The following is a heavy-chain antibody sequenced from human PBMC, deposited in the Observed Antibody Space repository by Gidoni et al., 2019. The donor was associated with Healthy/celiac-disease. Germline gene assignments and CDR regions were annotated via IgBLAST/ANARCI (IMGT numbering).Heavy chain of an antibody. J-gene: IGHJ4*02. Sequence: QVQLQESGPGLVTPSETLSLTCTVSGRHLSSGSYYWSWIRQPPGKGLEWIGYIYDSVSTNYNPSRKSRVTIAVDTSKNQFSLKLSSVTAADTAVYYCARDGGKGATRGIDYWGQGTLVTVSS. CDR2: IYDSVST. CDR3: ARDGGKGATRGIDY. D-gene: IGHD1-26*01. CDR1: GRHLSSGSYY. V-gene: IGHV4-61*01.